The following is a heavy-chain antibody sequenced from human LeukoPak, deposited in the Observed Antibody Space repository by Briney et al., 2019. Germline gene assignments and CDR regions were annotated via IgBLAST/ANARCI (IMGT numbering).Heavy chain of an antibody. V-gene: IGHV3-23*01. D-gene: IGHD1-1*01. Sequence: GGSLRLSCAASGFTFSSYGMSWVRQAPGKGLEWVSAISGSGGSTYYADSVKGRFTISRDNSKNTLYLQMNSLRAEDTAVYYCANGQLELPLGIDYWGQGTLVTVSS. CDR1: GFTFSSYG. CDR3: ANGQLELPLGIDY. J-gene: IGHJ4*02. CDR2: ISGSGGST.